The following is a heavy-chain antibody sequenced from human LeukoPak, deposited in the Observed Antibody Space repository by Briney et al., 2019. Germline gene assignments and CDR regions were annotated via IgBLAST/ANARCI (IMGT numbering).Heavy chain of an antibody. CDR3: ARGYSYGYI. Sequence: PGRSLRLSCAASGFISNDYAMHWVRQVPGKGLEWVAGIYWDSSRIDYGDSVKGRFTVSRDNAKNSLYLQMNSLRAEDTAVYYCARGYSYGYIWGQGTLVSVSS. J-gene: IGHJ4*02. D-gene: IGHD5-18*01. CDR2: IYWDSSRI. CDR1: GFISNDYA. V-gene: IGHV3-9*02.